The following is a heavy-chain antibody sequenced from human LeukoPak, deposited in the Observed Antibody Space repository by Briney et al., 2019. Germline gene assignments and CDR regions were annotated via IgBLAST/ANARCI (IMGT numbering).Heavy chain of an antibody. CDR1: GFTVSSNY. CDR2: IYSGGST. Sequence: GGSLTLSCAASGFTVSSNYMSWVRQAPGKGLEWVSVIYSGGSTYYADSVKGRFTISRDNSKNTLYLQMNSLRAEDTAVYYCARNTAMAYFDYWGQGTLVTVSS. CDR3: ARNTAMAYFDY. J-gene: IGHJ4*02. V-gene: IGHV3-66*01. D-gene: IGHD5-18*01.